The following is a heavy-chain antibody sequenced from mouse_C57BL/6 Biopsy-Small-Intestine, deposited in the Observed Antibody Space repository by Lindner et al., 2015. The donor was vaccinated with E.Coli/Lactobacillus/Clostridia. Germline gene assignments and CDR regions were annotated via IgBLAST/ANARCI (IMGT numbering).Heavy chain of an antibody. CDR3: ARSYYGYLDV. CDR1: GYAFSRYW. V-gene: IGHV1-80*01. J-gene: IGHJ1*03. D-gene: IGHD2-12*01. Sequence: VQLQESGPELVKPGASVKIACKASGYAFSRYWMNWVKQRPGKGLEWIGQIYPGDGDTNYNGKFKGKATLTADKASSTAYMQLSSLTSEDSAVYFCARSYYGYLDVWGTGTTVTVSS. CDR2: IYPGDGDT.